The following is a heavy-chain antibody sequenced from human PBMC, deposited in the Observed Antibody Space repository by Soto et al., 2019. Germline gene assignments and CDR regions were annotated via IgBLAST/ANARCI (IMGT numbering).Heavy chain of an antibody. J-gene: IGHJ5*02. CDR1: GGTFSSYA. Sequence: SVNVSCKASGGTFSSYAISWVRQAPGQGLELMGGIIPIFGTANYAQKFQGRVTITADKSTSTAYMELSSLRSEYTAVYYCASALGQVLTNWFDPWGQGTLVTVSS. V-gene: IGHV1-69*06. CDR2: IIPIFGTA. CDR3: ASALGQVLTNWFDP. D-gene: IGHD2-8*01.